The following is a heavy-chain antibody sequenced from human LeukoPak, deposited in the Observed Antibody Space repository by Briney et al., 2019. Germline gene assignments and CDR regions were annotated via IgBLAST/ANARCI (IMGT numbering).Heavy chain of an antibody. J-gene: IGHJ6*03. Sequence: ASAKVSCKASGYTFTGYYMHWVRQAPGQGLEWMGWINPNSGGTNYAQKFQGRVTITADESTSTAYMELSSLRSEDTAVYYCATGYYGSGSGYYYMDVWGKGTTVTISS. CDR3: ATGYYGSGSGYYYMDV. V-gene: IGHV1-2*02. CDR2: INPNSGGT. D-gene: IGHD3-10*01. CDR1: GYTFTGYY.